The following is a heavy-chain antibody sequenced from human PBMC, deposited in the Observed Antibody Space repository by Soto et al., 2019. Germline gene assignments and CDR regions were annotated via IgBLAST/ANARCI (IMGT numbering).Heavy chain of an antibody. CDR2: MNPNSGTT. CDR1: GYTFTSYD. J-gene: IGHJ5*02. CDR3: ARALPAIAVKWFDP. Sequence: ASVKVSCKASGYTFTSYDINWVGQATGQGLEWMGWMNPNSGTTGYAQKFQGRVTMTRNTSISTAYMELSSLRSEDTAVYYCARALPAIAVKWFDPWGQGPLVTVSP. D-gene: IGHD6-19*01. V-gene: IGHV1-8*01.